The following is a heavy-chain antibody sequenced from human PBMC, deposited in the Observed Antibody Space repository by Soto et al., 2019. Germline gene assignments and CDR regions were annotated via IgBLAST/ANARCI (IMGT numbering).Heavy chain of an antibody. CDR1: GFTFSSYE. CDR3: ASISSIAAFDAFDI. Sequence: GGSLRLSCAGSGFTFSSYEMNWVRQAPGKGLEWVSYISSSGSTIYYADSVKGRFTISRDNAKNSLYLQMNSLRAEDPAVYYCASISSIAAFDAFDIWGQGTMVTVSS. D-gene: IGHD6-6*01. CDR2: ISSSGSTI. V-gene: IGHV3-48*03. J-gene: IGHJ3*02.